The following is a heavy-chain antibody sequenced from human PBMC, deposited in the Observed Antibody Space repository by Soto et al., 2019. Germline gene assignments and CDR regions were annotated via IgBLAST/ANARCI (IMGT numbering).Heavy chain of an antibody. Sequence: ASVNVSCKAAGYTFTVDYMHWVRQAPGQGLEWMGWINPNSGGTNYAQKFQGWVTMTRDTSISTAYMELSRLRSDDTAVYYCARGGLMGPVDYWGQGTLVTVSS. CDR3: ARGGLMGPVDY. CDR2: INPNSGGT. CDR1: GYTFTVDY. J-gene: IGHJ4*02. V-gene: IGHV1-2*04. D-gene: IGHD3-16*01.